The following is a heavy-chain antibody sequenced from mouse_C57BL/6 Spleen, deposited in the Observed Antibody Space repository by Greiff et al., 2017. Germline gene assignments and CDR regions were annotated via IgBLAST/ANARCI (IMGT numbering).Heavy chain of an antibody. Sequence: EVMLVESEGGLVQPGSSMKLSCTASGFNFSDYYMAWVRQVPEKGLEWVANINYDGSSTYYLDSLKSRFIISRDNAKNMLYMQMSSLKSEDTSTYYIARDWGDGVDYWGQATSVTFSS. CDR1: GFNFSDYY. CDR2: INYDGSST. CDR3: ARDWGDGVDY. J-gene: IGHJ4*01. D-gene: IGHD3-3*01. V-gene: IGHV5-16*01.